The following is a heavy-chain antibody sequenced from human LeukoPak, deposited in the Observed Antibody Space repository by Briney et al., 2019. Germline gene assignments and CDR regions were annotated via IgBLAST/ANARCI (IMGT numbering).Heavy chain of an antibody. D-gene: IGHD3-10*01. CDR1: TFTFSNSV. J-gene: IGHJ4*02. CDR2: IRSKANSHAT. V-gene: IGHV3-73*01. CDR3: ARRGDYSASGDY. Sequence: GGSLRLSCVPSTFTFSNSVMHWVRQASGKGLEWVGRIRSKANSHATAYAASVKGRFTIFRDDSKNTAYLQMNSLKIEDTAMYYCARRGDYSASGDYWGQGTLVTVSS.